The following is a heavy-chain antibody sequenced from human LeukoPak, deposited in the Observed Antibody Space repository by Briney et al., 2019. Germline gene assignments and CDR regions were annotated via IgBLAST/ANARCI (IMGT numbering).Heavy chain of an antibody. V-gene: IGHV1-2*02. Sequence: ASVKVSCKASGYTFTGYYMHWVRQAPGQGLEWMGWINPNSGGTNYAQKFQGRVTMTRDTSISTAYMELSRLRSDDTAVYYCARESSGWYGHTPDYWGQGTLVTVSS. D-gene: IGHD6-19*01. CDR2: INPNSGGT. CDR3: ARESSGWYGHTPDY. J-gene: IGHJ4*02. CDR1: GYTFTGYY.